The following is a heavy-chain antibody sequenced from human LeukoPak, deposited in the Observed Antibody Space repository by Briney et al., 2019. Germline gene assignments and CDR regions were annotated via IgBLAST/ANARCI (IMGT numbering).Heavy chain of an antibody. Sequence: PGGSLRLSCAASGFTFSSYGMYWVRQAPGKGLEWVAFIRYDGSNKYYADSVKGRFTISRDNSKNTLYLQMNSLRAEDTAVYYCAKDGIPTPNYYGSGYFNYYYYYYMDVWGKGTTVTISS. V-gene: IGHV3-30*02. CDR3: AKDGIPTPNYYGSGYFNYYYYYYMDV. CDR2: IRYDGSNK. CDR1: GFTFSSYG. D-gene: IGHD3-10*01. J-gene: IGHJ6*03.